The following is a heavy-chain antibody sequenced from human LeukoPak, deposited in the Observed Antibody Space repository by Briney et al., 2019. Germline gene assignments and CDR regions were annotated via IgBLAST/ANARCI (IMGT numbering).Heavy chain of an antibody. V-gene: IGHV3-30*02. Sequence: GGPLRLSCAASGFTFSSYGMHWVRQAPGKGLEWVAFIRYDGSNKYYADSVKGRFTISRDNSKNTLYLQMNSLRAEDTAVYYCAKAAGVYSGSYQGYYYYYMDVWGKGTTVTVSS. J-gene: IGHJ6*03. CDR1: GFTFSSYG. CDR3: AKAAGVYSGSYQGYYYYYMDV. D-gene: IGHD1-26*01. CDR2: IRYDGSNK.